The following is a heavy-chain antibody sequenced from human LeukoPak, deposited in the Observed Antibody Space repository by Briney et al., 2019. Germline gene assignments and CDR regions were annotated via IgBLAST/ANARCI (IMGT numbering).Heavy chain of an antibody. CDR1: GFTFSSYA. Sequence: GGSLRLSCAASGFTFSSYAMSWVRQAPGKGLEWVSAISGSGGSTYYADSVKGRFTISRDNSRNTLYLQMNSLRAEDTAVYYCATHLTSGYFDYWGQGTLVTVSS. V-gene: IGHV3-23*01. J-gene: IGHJ4*02. CDR3: ATHLTSGYFDY. D-gene: IGHD3-9*01. CDR2: ISGSGGST.